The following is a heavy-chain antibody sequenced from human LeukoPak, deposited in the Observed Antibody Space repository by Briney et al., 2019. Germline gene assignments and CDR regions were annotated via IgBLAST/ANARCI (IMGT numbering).Heavy chain of an antibody. D-gene: IGHD3-3*01. CDR2: IKHDESEK. Sequence: GGSLRLSCAASGFSFNSDWMDWVRQAPGKGLEWVANIKHDESEKNYLDSVKGRFTISRDNSKNTLYLQMNSLRADDTAVYYCAQAEKRESGHRFQHWGQGILVTVSS. CDR3: AQAEKRESGHRFQH. V-gene: IGHV3-7*03. CDR1: GFSFNSDW. J-gene: IGHJ1*01.